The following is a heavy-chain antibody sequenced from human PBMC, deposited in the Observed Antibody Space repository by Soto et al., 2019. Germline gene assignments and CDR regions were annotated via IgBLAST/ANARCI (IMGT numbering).Heavy chain of an antibody. Sequence: SVKFSCKASGDTSSNYGVSRVRQAPGQGLEWMGGILPVFGTTTYARNFQGRITITADKSTSTVYMELTSLRSDDTATYYCARTDRAFYGLDVWGQGTTVTVSS. CDR3: ARTDRAFYGLDV. CDR1: GDTSSNYG. J-gene: IGHJ6*02. V-gene: IGHV1-69*06. CDR2: ILPVFGTT.